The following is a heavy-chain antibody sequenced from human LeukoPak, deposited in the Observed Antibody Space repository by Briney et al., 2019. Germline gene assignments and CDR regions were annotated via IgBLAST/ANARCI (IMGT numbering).Heavy chain of an antibody. CDR2: IYYSGST. CDR1: GGSFSGYY. J-gene: IGHJ4*02. V-gene: IGHV4-59*01. D-gene: IGHD3-10*01. Sequence: PSETLSLTCAVYGGSFSGYYWSWIRQPPGKGLEWIGYIYYSGSTNYNPSLKSRVTISVDTSKNQFSLKLSSVTAADTAVYYCARSPLLWFGELSPHFDYWGQGTLVTVSS. CDR3: ARSPLLWFGELSPHFDY.